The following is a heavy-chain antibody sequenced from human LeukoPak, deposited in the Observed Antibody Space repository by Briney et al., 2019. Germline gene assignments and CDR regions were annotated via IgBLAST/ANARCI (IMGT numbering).Heavy chain of an antibody. D-gene: IGHD5-12*01. CDR3: ARGHGYVSGAFDY. J-gene: IGHJ4*02. CDR1: GFTFNNYW. Sequence: GGSLRLSCAASGFTFNNYWMHWVRQAPGKGLVWVSHINSDGSSTTYADSVKGRFTISRDTAKNTLYLQMNSLRAEDTAVYYCARGHGYVSGAFDYWGQGTLVTVSS. CDR2: INSDGSST. V-gene: IGHV3-74*03.